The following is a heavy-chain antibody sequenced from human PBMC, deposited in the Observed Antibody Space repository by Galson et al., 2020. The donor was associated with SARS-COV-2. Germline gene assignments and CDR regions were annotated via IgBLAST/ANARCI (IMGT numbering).Heavy chain of an antibody. CDR1: GFTFSSYW. CDR3: ARDGIAAADHYYYYGMDV. V-gene: IGHV3-7*01. D-gene: IGHD6-13*01. CDR2: IKQDGSET. J-gene: IGHJ6*02. Sequence: TGGSLRLSCAASGFTFSSYWMSWVRQAPGKGLEWVANIKQDGSETYYVDSVKGRFTISRDNAKNSLYLQMNSLRAEDTAVYYCARDGIAAADHYYYYGMDVWGQGTTVTVSS.